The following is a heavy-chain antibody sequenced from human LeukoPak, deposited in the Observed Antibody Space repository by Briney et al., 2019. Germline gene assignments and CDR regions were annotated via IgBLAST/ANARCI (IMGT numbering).Heavy chain of an antibody. D-gene: IGHD6-13*01. Sequence: GESLKISFKGSGYSFTNNWIGWVRQMPGKDLEWMGRIDPSDSYTNYSPSFQGHVTISADKSISTAYLQWSSLKASDTAIYYCARQTSAGFYFDYWGQGTLVTVSS. J-gene: IGHJ4*02. CDR1: GYSFTNNW. CDR2: IDPSDSYT. CDR3: ARQTSAGFYFDY. V-gene: IGHV5-10-1*01.